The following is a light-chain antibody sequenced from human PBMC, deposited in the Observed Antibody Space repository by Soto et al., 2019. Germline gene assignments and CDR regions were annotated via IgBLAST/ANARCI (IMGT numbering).Light chain of an antibody. CDR1: SSDVGGYNY. V-gene: IGLV2-14*01. J-gene: IGLJ2*01. CDR2: DVS. Sequence: QSALTQPASLSVSPGQSITISCTGTSSDVGGYNYVSWYQQHPGKAPKLMIYDVSNRPSGVSNRFSGSKSGNMASLTISGLQAEDEADYYCSSYTSSSTVVFGGGTKLTVL. CDR3: SSYTSSSTVV.